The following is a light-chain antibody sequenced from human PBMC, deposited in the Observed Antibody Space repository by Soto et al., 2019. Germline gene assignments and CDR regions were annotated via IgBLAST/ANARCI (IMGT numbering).Light chain of an antibody. CDR3: QQYNNWPPPIT. V-gene: IGKV3-15*01. J-gene: IGKJ5*01. CDR1: QCVSSN. CDR2: GAS. Sequence: ELVMTQSPATLSVFPGERAPLSRRASQCVSSNLAWYQQKPGQSPRLLIYGASTRATGIPARFSGSGSGTEFTLTISSLQSEDFAVYYCQQYNNWPPPITFGQGTRLEIK.